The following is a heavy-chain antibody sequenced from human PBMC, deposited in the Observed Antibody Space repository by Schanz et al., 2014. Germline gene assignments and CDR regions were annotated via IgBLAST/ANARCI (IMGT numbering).Heavy chain of an antibody. Sequence: QLQLQESGPGLVKPSETLSLTCTVSGASISGSSDYWGWIRQSPGKGLEWIGHRDSSGSTKYNPSLKSRVTISIDTSKNQFSLNLNSVTAADTAVYYCAREWSSFDYWGQGALVSVSS. D-gene: IGHD3-10*01. CDR1: GASISGSSDY. CDR2: RDSSGST. CDR3: AREWSSFDY. V-gene: IGHV4-61*05. J-gene: IGHJ4*02.